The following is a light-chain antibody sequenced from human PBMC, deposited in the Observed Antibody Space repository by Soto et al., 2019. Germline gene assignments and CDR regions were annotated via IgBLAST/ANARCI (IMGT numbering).Light chain of an antibody. V-gene: IGLV2-14*01. CDR1: SSDVGGYNF. CDR2: NVS. CDR3: SSYTSISTVV. Sequence: QSALTQPASVSGSPGQSITISCTGTSSDVGGYNFVSWYQQHPGKAPKVMIYNVSNRPSGVSNRFSGSKSGNTASLTISGLQAEDEADYYCSSYTSISTVVFGGGTMVTVL. J-gene: IGLJ3*02.